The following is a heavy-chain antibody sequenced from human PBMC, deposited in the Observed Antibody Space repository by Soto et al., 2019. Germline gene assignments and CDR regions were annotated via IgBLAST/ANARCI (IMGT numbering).Heavy chain of an antibody. Sequence: QVQLVQSGAEVKKPGASVKVSCKASGYTFTSYAMHWVRQAPGQRLEWMGWINAGNGNTKYSQKFQGRVTITRDKSACTAYMELSSLRSEDTAVYYCARESGGIDYWGQGTLVTVSS. CDR1: GYTFTSYA. V-gene: IGHV1-3*01. CDR2: INAGNGNT. D-gene: IGHD3-16*01. CDR3: ARESGGIDY. J-gene: IGHJ4*02.